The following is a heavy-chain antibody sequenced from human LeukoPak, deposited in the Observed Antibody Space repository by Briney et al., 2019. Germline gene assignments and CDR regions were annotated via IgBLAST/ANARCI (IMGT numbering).Heavy chain of an antibody. CDR1: GYTFTNYY. D-gene: IGHD6-13*01. Sequence: ASVKVSCKASGYTFTNYYMHWVRQAPGQGLEWMGIISPSGGSTSYAQKFQGRVSMTRDTSTNTVYMELGSLKSDDTAVYYCARSVSGSSWYATSDYWGQGTLVTVSS. CDR3: ARSVSGSSWYATSDY. J-gene: IGHJ4*02. V-gene: IGHV1-46*01. CDR2: ISPSGGST.